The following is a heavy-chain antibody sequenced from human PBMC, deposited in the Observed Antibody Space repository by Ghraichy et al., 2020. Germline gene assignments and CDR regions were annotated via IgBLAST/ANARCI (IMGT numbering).Heavy chain of an antibody. CDR1: GFTFSSYA. D-gene: IGHD6-13*01. J-gene: IGHJ4*02. CDR3: ARDGISSSWYPGDFDY. V-gene: IGHV3-30*04. CDR2: ISYDGSNK. Sequence: GGSLRLSCAASGFTFSSYAMHWVRQAPGKGLEWVAVISYDGSNKYYADSVKGRFTISRDNSKNTLYLQMNSLRAEDTAVYYCARDGISSSWYPGDFDYWGQGTLVTVSS.